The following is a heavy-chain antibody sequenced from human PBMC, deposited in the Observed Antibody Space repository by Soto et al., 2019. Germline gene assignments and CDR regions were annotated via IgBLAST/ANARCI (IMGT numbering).Heavy chain of an antibody. CDR1: GGTFRRYA. J-gene: IGHJ4*02. CDR3: ARVRMGRLFDY. CDR2: IIPIFGTA. Sequence: QVQRVQSGAEVKKPGYSVKVSCKASGGTFRRYAISWLRQAPGQGLEWMGGIIPIFGTANYAQKFQGRVTITADESTSTAYIELSSRRSEATAVYYCARVRMGRLFDYWGQGTLVTVSS. D-gene: IGHD3-16*01. V-gene: IGHV1-69*01.